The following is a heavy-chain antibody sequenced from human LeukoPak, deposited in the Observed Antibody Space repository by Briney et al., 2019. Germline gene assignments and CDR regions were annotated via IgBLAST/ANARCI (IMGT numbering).Heavy chain of an antibody. CDR2: ISGSGGST. D-gene: IGHD3-22*01. Sequence: GGSLRLSCAASGFTFSSYAMSWVRQAPGKGLEWVSAISGSGGSTYYADSVKGRFTISRDNSKNTLYLQMDSLRAEDTAVYYCAKLVVSPSYFDYWGQGTLVTVSS. J-gene: IGHJ4*02. V-gene: IGHV3-23*01. CDR1: GFTFSSYA. CDR3: AKLVVSPSYFDY.